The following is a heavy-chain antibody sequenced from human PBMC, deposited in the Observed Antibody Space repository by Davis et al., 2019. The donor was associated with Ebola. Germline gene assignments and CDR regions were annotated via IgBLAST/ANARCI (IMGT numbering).Heavy chain of an antibody. CDR1: GVSFSGYY. V-gene: IGHV4-31*11. CDR3: ARVRDVVMVIFDY. Sequence: SETLSLTCAVYGVSFSGYYWSWIRQHPGKGLEWIGYIYYSGSTYYNPSLKSRVTISVDTSKNQFSLKLSSVTAADTAVYYCARVRDVVMVIFDYWGQGTLVTVSS. D-gene: IGHD2-15*01. CDR2: IYYSGST. J-gene: IGHJ4*02.